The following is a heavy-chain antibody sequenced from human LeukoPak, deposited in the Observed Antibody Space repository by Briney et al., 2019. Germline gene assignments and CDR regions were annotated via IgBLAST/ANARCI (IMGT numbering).Heavy chain of an antibody. CDR2: ISYDGSNK. CDR1: GFTFSSYG. Sequence: PGGSLRLSCAASGFTFSSYGMHWVRQAPGKGLEWVAVISYDGSNKYYADSVRGRFTISRDNSKNTLYLQMNSLRAEDTAVYYCAREDSSSWCPDYWGQGTLVTVSS. D-gene: IGHD6-13*01. V-gene: IGHV3-30*03. J-gene: IGHJ4*02. CDR3: AREDSSSWCPDY.